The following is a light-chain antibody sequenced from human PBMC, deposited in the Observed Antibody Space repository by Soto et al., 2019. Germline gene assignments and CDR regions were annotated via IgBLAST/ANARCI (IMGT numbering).Light chain of an antibody. CDR3: ASWDDSLNGRV. V-gene: IGLV1-44*01. Sequence: QSVLTQPPSASGTPGQRVTISCSGSSSNIGSNYVYWYQQVPGTAPKLLIYSNNQRPSGVPDRFSGSKSGTSASLAISGLQSDDEADYYCASWDDSLNGRVFGGGTKLTVL. CDR1: SSNIGSNY. J-gene: IGLJ3*02. CDR2: SNN.